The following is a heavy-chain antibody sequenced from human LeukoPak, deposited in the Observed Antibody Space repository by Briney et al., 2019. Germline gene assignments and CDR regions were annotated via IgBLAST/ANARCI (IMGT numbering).Heavy chain of an antibody. D-gene: IGHD4-11*01. J-gene: IGHJ5*02. Sequence: GGSLRLSCAASGFTFNKYYMHWVRQAPGKGLVWVSRTNIDGRYTSYADSVKGRFTMSRDNSKNTLYLQMNSLRAEDTAVYYCARDRYSNYLDWFDPWGQGTLVTVSS. CDR3: ARDRYSNYLDWFDP. CDR1: GFTFNKYY. V-gene: IGHV3-74*01. CDR2: TNIDGRYT.